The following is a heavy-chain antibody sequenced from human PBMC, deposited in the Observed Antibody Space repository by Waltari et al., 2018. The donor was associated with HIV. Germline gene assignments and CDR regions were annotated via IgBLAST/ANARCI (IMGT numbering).Heavy chain of an antibody. CDR2: FNTMTGGT. CDR1: GYVFPEKF. Sequence: QARLEQSGAELRKPGASVQVSCKASGYVFPEKFIHWLRQAPGHGLEWVGFFNTMTGGTSIGQTLEGRITMTTDTSMTTAFMELTGLRSEDTAVYYCARGHHKFYGSGGYGDVLDVWGQGTLVTVSS. D-gene: IGHD6-19*01. V-gene: IGHV1-2*02. CDR3: ARGHHKFYGSGGYGDVLDV. J-gene: IGHJ3*01.